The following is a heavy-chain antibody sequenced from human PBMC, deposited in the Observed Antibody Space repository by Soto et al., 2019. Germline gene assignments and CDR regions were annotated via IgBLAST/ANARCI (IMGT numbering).Heavy chain of an antibody. CDR3: ATANYDSSGYYLRHDY. V-gene: IGHV3-30*03. CDR2: ISYDGSNK. J-gene: IGHJ4*02. D-gene: IGHD3-22*01. Sequence: PGGSLRFSCAASGFTFSSYGMHWVRQAPGKGLEWVAVISYDGSNKYYADSVKGRFTISRDNSKNTLYLQMNSLRAEDTAVYYCATANYDSSGYYLRHDYWGQGTLVTVSS. CDR1: GFTFSSYG.